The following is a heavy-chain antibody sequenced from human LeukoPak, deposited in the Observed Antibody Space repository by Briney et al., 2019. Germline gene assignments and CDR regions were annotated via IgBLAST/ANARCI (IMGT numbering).Heavy chain of an antibody. J-gene: IGHJ4*02. Sequence: KGGESLKISCKGSGYSFTNYWIGWVRQMPGKGLEWMGIMYLGDSETRYSPSFRGQVTISADKSISTVYLQWSSLKASDTAMYYCVRHEGSISGWPFDYWGQGTLVTVSS. D-gene: IGHD6-19*01. CDR2: MYLGDSET. CDR3: VRHEGSISGWPFDY. CDR1: GYSFTNYW. V-gene: IGHV5-51*01.